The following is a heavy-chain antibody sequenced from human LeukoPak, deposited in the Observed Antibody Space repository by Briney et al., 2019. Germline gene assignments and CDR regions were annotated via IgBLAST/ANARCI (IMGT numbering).Heavy chain of an antibody. Sequence: PGGSLRLSCAVSGFSLXRNAMTWVRQAPGKXLQWISSISVXXXXXXXXXXXKGRXXXXXDXSKXTLYLQMNSLRVDDTAVYYCAKEIRPNDYWGQGTLVTVSS. V-gene: IGHV3-23*02. CDR1: GFSLXRNA. J-gene: IGHJ4*02. CDR3: AKEIRPNDY. CDR2: ISVXXXXX.